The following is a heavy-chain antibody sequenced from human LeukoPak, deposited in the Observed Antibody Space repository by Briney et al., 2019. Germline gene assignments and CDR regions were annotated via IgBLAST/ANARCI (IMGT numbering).Heavy chain of an antibody. CDR1: GYTFTGYY. CDR3: AGDGEYGSGSYSTDYFDY. D-gene: IGHD3-10*01. V-gene: IGHV1-2*02. CDR2: INPNSGGT. J-gene: IGHJ4*02. Sequence: ASVKVSCKASGYTFTGYYMHWVRQAPGQGLEWMGWINPNSGGTNYAQKFQGRVTMTRDTSISTAYMELSRLRSDDTAVYYCAGDGEYGSGSYSTDYFDYWGQGTLVTVSS.